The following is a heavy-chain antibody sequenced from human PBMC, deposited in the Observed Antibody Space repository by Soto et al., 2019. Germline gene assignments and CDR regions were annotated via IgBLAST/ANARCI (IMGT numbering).Heavy chain of an antibody. CDR2: FGPEDGET. J-gene: IGHJ4*02. V-gene: IGHV1-24*01. Sequence: GASVKVSCKFSGDTLTELSMHWVRQAPGKGLEWMGGFGPEDGETIYAQKFQGRVTMTEDTSTDTAYMELSSLRSEDTAVYYCATLPHYYDSSGYYSYWGQGTPVTVSS. CDR1: GDTLTELS. D-gene: IGHD3-22*01. CDR3: ATLPHYYDSSGYYSY.